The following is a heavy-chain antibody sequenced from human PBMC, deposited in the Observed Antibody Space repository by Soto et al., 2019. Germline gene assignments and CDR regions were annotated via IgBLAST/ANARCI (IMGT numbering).Heavy chain of an antibody. J-gene: IGHJ3*02. CDR1: GFTFSSYG. CDR3: AREDHCSSTSCAGAFDI. D-gene: IGHD2-2*01. V-gene: IGHV3-33*01. Sequence: QVQLVESGGGVVQPGRSLRLSCAASGFTFSSYGMHWVRQAPGKGLEWVAVIWYDGSNKYYADSVKGRFTISRDNPKNTLYLQMNSLRAEDTAVYYCAREDHCSSTSCAGAFDIWGQGTMVTVSS. CDR2: IWYDGSNK.